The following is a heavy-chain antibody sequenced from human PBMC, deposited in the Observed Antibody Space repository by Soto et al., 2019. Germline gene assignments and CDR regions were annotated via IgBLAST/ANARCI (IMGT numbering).Heavy chain of an antibody. Sequence: SETLSLTCAVYGGSFSGYYWSWIRQPPGKGLEWIGEINHSGSTNYNPSLKSRVTISVDTSKNQFSLKLSSVTAADTAVYYCASWRWRGFGYHYYGMDVWGQGTTVTVSS. CDR1: GGSFSGYY. D-gene: IGHD3-3*01. J-gene: IGHJ6*02. V-gene: IGHV4-34*01. CDR3: ASWRWRGFGYHYYGMDV. CDR2: INHSGST.